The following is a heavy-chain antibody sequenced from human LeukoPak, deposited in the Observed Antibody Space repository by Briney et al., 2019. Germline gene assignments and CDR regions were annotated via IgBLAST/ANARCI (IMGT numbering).Heavy chain of an antibody. CDR3: AKHYGDSSNYFDY. D-gene: IGHD4-17*01. J-gene: IGHJ4*02. CDR1: GFTFSSYA. CDR2: ISGSGGST. Sequence: GGSLRLSCAASGFTFSSYAMSWVRQAPGGGLEWVSAISGSGGSTYYADSVKGRFTISRDNSENTLCLQMNSLRAEDTAVYYCAKHYGDSSNYFDYWGQGTLVTVSS. V-gene: IGHV3-23*01.